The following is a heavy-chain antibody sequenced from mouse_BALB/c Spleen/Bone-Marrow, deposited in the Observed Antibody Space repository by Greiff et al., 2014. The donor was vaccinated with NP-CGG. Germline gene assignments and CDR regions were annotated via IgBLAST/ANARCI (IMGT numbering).Heavy chain of an antibody. CDR2: IYPGDGDT. J-gene: IGHJ4*01. Sequence: VQLQESGAELVRPGSSVKISCKASGYTFSNYWMNWMKQRPGQGLEWIGQIYPGDGDTNYIGKFTGKATLTADKSSSTAYMQLSSLTSEDSAVYFCASRGGYSYAMDYWGQGTSVTVSS. D-gene: IGHD2-3*01. V-gene: IGHV1-80*01. CDR1: GYTFSNYW. CDR3: ASRGGYSYAMDY.